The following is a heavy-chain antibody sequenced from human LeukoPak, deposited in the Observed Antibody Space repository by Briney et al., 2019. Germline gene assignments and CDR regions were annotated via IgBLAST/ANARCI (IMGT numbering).Heavy chain of an antibody. CDR3: ATSDIWGSYRLFDY. J-gene: IGHJ4*02. V-gene: IGHV1-24*01. D-gene: IGHD3-16*02. CDR1: XXXLTEXX. CDR2: FDPEDGET. Sequence: ASVKVSXKXXXXXLTEXXMHWVRQAPGKGLEWMGGFDPEDGETIYAQKFQGRVTMTEDTSTDTAYMELSSLRSEDTAVYYCATSDIWGSYRLFDYWGQGTLVTVSS.